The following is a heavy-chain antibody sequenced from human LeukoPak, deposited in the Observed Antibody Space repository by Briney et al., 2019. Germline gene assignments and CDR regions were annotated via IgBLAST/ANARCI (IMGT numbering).Heavy chain of an antibody. J-gene: IGHJ4*02. V-gene: IGHV3-66*01. CDR1: GFTVSSNY. Sequence: PGGSLRLSCAASGFTVSSNYMSWVRQAPGKGLEWVSVIYSGGSTYYADSVRGRFTISRDNSKNTLYLQMNSLRAEDTAVYYCARYKGYFDPEYYFDYWGQGTLVTVSS. CDR2: IYSGGST. CDR3: ARYKGYFDPEYYFDY. D-gene: IGHD3-9*01.